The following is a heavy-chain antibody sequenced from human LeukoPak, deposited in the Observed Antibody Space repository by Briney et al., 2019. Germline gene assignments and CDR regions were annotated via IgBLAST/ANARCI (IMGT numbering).Heavy chain of an antibody. CDR2: IKQDGSKK. CDR1: GFTFSNAW. V-gene: IGHV3-7*04. Sequence: PGGSLRLSCAVSGFTFSNAWMAWVRQAPGKGLEWVANIKQDGSKKSYVDSVKGRFTISRDNAKNSLYLQMNSLRAGDTAIYYCTRVGYIDEGIDYWGQGILVTVSS. D-gene: IGHD5-24*01. CDR3: TRVGYIDEGIDY. J-gene: IGHJ4*02.